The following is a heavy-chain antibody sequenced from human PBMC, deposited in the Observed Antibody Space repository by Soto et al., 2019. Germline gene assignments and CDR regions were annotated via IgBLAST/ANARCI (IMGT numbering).Heavy chain of an antibody. CDR2: VGSSSSYI. D-gene: IGHD1-1*01. Sequence: EVQLVESGGGLVKPGGSLRLSCAASGFTFSSYSMNWVRQAPGKGLEWVSSVGSSSSYIYYADSMKGRFTISRDNAKNSRYLQMNSLRDEDTAVYYCATQRPFDYWGQGTLVTVSS. V-gene: IGHV3-21*01. CDR1: GFTFSSYS. CDR3: ATQRPFDY. J-gene: IGHJ4*02.